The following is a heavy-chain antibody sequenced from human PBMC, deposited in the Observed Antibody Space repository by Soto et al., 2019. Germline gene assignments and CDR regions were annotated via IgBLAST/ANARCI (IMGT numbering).Heavy chain of an antibody. Sequence: SETLSLTCSVSSGSVTGTYCSWIRQSPGKRLEWLGYIYYTGHTNYQPSLKSRLTMSVDTSKNELSLNIHSVTAADTAVYFCARGGGGGSSSFYFDSGGQGTMVNVYS. CDR2: IYYTGHT. CDR1: SGSVTGTY. CDR3: ARGGGGGSSSFYFDS. D-gene: IGHD1-1*01. J-gene: IGHJ4*02. V-gene: IGHV4-59*02.